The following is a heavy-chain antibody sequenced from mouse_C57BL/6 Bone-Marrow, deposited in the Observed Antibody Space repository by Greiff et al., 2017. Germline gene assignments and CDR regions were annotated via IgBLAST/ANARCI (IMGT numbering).Heavy chain of an antibody. CDR2: IYPRSGNT. J-gene: IGHJ2*01. D-gene: IGHD4-1*01. Sequence: QVQLKQSGAELARPGASVKLSCKASGYTFTSYGISWVKQRTGQGLEWIGEIYPRSGNTYYNEKFKGQATLTADKSSSTAYMELRSLTSEDSAVYFCASSNWDWFYYFDDWGQGTTLTVSS. CDR1: GYTFTSYG. V-gene: IGHV1-81*01. CDR3: ASSNWDWFYYFDD.